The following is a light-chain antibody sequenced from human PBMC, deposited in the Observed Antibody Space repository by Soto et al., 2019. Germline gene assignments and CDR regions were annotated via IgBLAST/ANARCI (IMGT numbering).Light chain of an antibody. V-gene: IGKV3-20*01. CDR2: GES. CDR3: QQYGSSPRT. CDR1: QSVSSSY. J-gene: IGKJ1*01. Sequence: EILLTQSPGTLSLSPGERATLSCRASQSVSSSYLAWYQQKPGQAPRLLIYGESSRATGIPDRFSGSGSGQDFTLTISRLEPEDFAVYYCQQYGSSPRTFGQGTKVEI.